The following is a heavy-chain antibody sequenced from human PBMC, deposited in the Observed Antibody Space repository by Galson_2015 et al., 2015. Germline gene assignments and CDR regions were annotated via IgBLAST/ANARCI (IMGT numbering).Heavy chain of an antibody. CDR2: IKSKTDGGTT. CDR3: TTAPGYSYGRDSDY. CDR1: GFTFSNAW. D-gene: IGHD5-18*01. V-gene: IGHV3-15*01. J-gene: IGHJ4*02. Sequence: SLRLSCAASGFTFSNAWMSWVRQAPGKGLEWVGRIKSKTDGGTTDYAAPVKGRFTISRDDSKNTLYLQMNSPKTEDTAVYYCTTAPGYSYGRDSDYWGQGTLVTVSS.